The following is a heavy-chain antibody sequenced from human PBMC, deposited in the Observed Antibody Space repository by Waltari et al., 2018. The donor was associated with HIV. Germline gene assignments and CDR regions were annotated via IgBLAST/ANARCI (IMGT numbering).Heavy chain of an antibody. Sequence: QVQVVQSGAEVKKPGASVKVSCKASGYTFSSHYMHWVRQAPGKGLEWMGIINPSGGSTSYAQKFQGRVTMTRDTSTSTGYMELSSLRSEDTAVYYCARASISPRWFGSPGDYWGQGTLVTVSS. CDR2: INPSGGST. CDR3: ARASISPRWFGSPGDY. CDR1: GYTFSSHY. V-gene: IGHV1-46*01. D-gene: IGHD3-10*01. J-gene: IGHJ4*02.